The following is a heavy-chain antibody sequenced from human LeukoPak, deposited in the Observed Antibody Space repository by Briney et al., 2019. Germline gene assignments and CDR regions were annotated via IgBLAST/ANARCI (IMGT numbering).Heavy chain of an antibody. J-gene: IGHJ3*02. Sequence: GGSLSLSCAASGFIIFKSWMTWVRQAPGKGLEWVAIIKQDASETYYLDSVKGRFTISIDNAKNSIYLHMTRLRVEDTAVYYCARVAGEASGYHPFDIWGQGTMVTASS. CDR3: ARVAGEASGYHPFDI. V-gene: IGHV3-7*01. D-gene: IGHD3-22*01. CDR1: GFIIFKSW. CDR2: IKQDASET.